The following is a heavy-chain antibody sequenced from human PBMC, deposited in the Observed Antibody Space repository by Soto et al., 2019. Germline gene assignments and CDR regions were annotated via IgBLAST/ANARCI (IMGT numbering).Heavy chain of an antibody. CDR2: INPNGGAT. V-gene: IGHV1-46*01. CDR1: GYTFTTYY. J-gene: IGHJ4*02. D-gene: IGHD7-27*01. Sequence: QVRLVQSGAEVRKPGASVKLSCKASGYTFTTYYIHWVRQAPGQGLEWMGIINPNGGATSYAQNFQGRVTMTGDTSTNTVYMETSSLRSDDTAMYYCARALTEFDYWGPGTLVTVSS. CDR3: ARALTEFDY.